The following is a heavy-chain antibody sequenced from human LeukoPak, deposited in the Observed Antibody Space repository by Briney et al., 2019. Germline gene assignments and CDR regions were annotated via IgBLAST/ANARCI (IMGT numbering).Heavy chain of an antibody. Sequence: PGGSLRLSCAASGFTFSSYGMHWVRQAPGKGLEWVAFIRYDGSNKYYADSVKGRFTISRDNSKNTLYLQMNSLRAEDTAVYYCAKPYESFDDAFDIWGQGTMVTVSS. CDR1: GFTFSSYG. V-gene: IGHV3-30*02. D-gene: IGHD3-3*01. CDR2: IRYDGSNK. J-gene: IGHJ3*02. CDR3: AKPYESFDDAFDI.